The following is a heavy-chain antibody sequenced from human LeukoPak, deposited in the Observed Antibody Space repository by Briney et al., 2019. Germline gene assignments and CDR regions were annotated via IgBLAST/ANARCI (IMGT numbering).Heavy chain of an antibody. Sequence: GGSLRLSCAASGFTFTTNAMSWVRQAPGKGLEWVSAISGRTGATYYADSEKGRFTISRDNSKSTLYLQMDSLRAEDTAVYYCAKCGNSGCHLIDYWGQGALVTVSS. CDR3: AKCGNSGCHLIDY. D-gene: IGHD5-12*01. J-gene: IGHJ4*02. CDR1: GFTFTTNA. V-gene: IGHV3-23*01. CDR2: ISGRTGAT.